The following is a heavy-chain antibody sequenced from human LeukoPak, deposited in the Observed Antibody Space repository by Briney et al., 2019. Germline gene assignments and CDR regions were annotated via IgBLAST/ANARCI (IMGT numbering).Heavy chain of an antibody. CDR1: GYTFTGYY. J-gene: IGHJ6*04. CDR2: INPNSGGT. CDR3: ARDPPGYCTNGVCYGMDV. D-gene: IGHD2-8*01. Sequence: GASVKVSCKASGYTFTGYYMHWVRQAPGQGLEWMGWINPNSGGTNYAQKFQGRVTMTRDMSISTACMELSRLRSDDTAVYYCARDPPGYCTNGVCYGMDVWGKGTTVTVSS. V-gene: IGHV1-2*02.